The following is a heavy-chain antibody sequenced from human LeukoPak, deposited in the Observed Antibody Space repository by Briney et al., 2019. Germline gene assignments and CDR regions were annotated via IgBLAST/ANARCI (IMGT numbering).Heavy chain of an antibody. CDR1: GFTFSSYS. CDR3: ARGLYRISMIVVVPFDY. J-gene: IGHJ4*02. CDR2: ISSSSSTYI. V-gene: IGHV3-21*04. Sequence: GGSLRLSCAASGFTFSSYSMNWVRQAPGKGLEWVSSISSSSSTYIDYADSVKGRFTISRDNAKNSVYLKMNSLRAEDTAVYYCARGLYRISMIVVVPFDYWGQGTLVTVSS. D-gene: IGHD3-22*01.